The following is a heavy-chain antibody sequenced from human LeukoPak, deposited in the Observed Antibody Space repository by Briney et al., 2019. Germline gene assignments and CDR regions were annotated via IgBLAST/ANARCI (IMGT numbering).Heavy chain of an antibody. Sequence: GGSLRLSCAASGFTFSSYAMHWVRQAPGKGLEYVSAIGSNGGSTYYANSGKGRFTISRDNSKNMLYLQMGSLRAEDMAVYYCAREGCYCTNGVCCTDYWGQGTLVTVSS. CDR3: AREGCYCTNGVCCTDY. CDR2: IGSNGGST. V-gene: IGHV3-64*01. CDR1: GFTFSSYA. J-gene: IGHJ4*02. D-gene: IGHD2-8*01.